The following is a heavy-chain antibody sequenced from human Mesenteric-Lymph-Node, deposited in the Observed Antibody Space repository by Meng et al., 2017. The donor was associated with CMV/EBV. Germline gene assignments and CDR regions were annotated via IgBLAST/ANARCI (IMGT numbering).Heavy chain of an antibody. Sequence: SCAASGFTFSSYWMSWVRQAPGKGLEWVANIKQDGSEKYYVDSVKGRFTISRDNAKNSLYLQMNSLRAEDTAVYYCARDLRFLESYDYWGQGTLVTVSS. CDR3: ARDLRFLESYDY. J-gene: IGHJ4*02. D-gene: IGHD3-3*01. V-gene: IGHV3-7*01. CDR1: GFTFSSYW. CDR2: IKQDGSEK.